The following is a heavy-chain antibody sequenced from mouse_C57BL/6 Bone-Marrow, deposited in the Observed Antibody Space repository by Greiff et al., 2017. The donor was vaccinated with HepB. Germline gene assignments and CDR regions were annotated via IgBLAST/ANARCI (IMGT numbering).Heavy chain of an antibody. CDR2: IDPENGDT. J-gene: IGHJ4*01. V-gene: IGHV14-4*01. Sequence: EVQLPQSGAELVRPGASVKLSCTASGFNIKDDYMHWVKQRPDQGLEWIGWIDPENGDTEYASKFQGKATITADTSSNTAYLQLSSLTSEDTAVYYCTTDAMDYWGQGTSVTVSS. CDR3: TTDAMDY. CDR1: GFNIKDDY.